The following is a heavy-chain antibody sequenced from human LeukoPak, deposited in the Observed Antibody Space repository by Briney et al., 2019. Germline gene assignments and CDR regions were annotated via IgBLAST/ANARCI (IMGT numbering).Heavy chain of an antibody. J-gene: IGHJ6*02. CDR3: ARGVNYDFWSGYYFLGAYYYGMDV. V-gene: IGHV1-2*02. CDR1: GYTFTGYY. Sequence: ASVKVSCKASGYTFTGYYMHWVRQAPGQGLEWMGWINPNSGGTNYAQKFQGRVTMTRDTSISTAYMELSRLRSDDTAVYYCARGVNYDFWSGYYFLGAYYYGMDVWGQGTTVTVSS. D-gene: IGHD3-3*01. CDR2: INPNSGGT.